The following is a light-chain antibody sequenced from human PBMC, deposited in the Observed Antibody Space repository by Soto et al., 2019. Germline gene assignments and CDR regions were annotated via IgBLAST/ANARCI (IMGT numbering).Light chain of an antibody. CDR2: EVS. Sequence: QSALTQPPSASGSPGQSVTISCTGTSSDVGGYNYVAWYQQHPGKAPKVMIYEVSRRPSGVPDRFSASKSGNTASLTVSGLQAEDEADYYCSSYAGSNLVVFGGGTKLTVL. V-gene: IGLV2-8*01. J-gene: IGLJ2*01. CDR3: SSYAGSNLVV. CDR1: SSDVGGYNY.